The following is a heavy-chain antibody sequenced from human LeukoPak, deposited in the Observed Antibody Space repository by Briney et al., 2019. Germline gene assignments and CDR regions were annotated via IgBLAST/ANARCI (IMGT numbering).Heavy chain of an antibody. J-gene: IGHJ4*02. V-gene: IGHV1-69*04. CDR2: IIPILGIA. D-gene: IGHD3-10*01. CDR3: AKDLRAFTMVPD. Sequence: GASVKVSCKASGYTFTTYGISWVRQAPGQGLEWMGRIIPILGIANYAQKFQGRVTITADKSTSTAYMELSSLRSEDTAVYYCAKDLRAFTMVPDWGQGTLVTVSS. CDR1: GYTFTTYG.